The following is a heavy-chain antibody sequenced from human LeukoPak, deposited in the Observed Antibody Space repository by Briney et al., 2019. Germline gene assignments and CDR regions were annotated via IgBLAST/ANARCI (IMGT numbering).Heavy chain of an antibody. J-gene: IGHJ6*03. D-gene: IGHD1-26*01. CDR3: AKDRKELSYYYYMDV. V-gene: IGHV3-30*02. CDR2: IRYDGSNK. Sequence: PGGSLRLSCAASGFTFSSYGMHWVRQAPGKGLEWVAFIRYDGSNKYYADSVKGRFTISRDISKNTLYLQMNSLRAEDTAVYYCAKDRKELSYYYYMDVWGKGTTVTVSS. CDR1: GFTFSSYG.